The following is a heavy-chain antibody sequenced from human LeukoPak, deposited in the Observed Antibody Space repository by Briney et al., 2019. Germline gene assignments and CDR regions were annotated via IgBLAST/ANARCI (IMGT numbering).Heavy chain of an antibody. CDR3: AKGGGEEWLVHYYYYMDV. J-gene: IGHJ6*03. D-gene: IGHD6-19*01. CDR1: GFTFSSYA. CDR2: ISGSGGST. V-gene: IGHV3-23*01. Sequence: QPGGSLRLSCAASGFTFSSYAMSWVRQAPGKGLEWVSAISGSGGSTYYADSVKGRFTISRDNSKNTLYLQMNSLRAEDTAVYYCAKGGGEEWLVHYYYYMDVWGKGTTVTVSS.